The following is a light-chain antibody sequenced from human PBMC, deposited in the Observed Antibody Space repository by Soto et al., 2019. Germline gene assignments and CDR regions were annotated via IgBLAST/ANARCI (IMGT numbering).Light chain of an antibody. CDR1: QTISSW. CDR3: QQYKNWPL. CDR2: KAS. V-gene: IGKV1-5*03. Sequence: DIQMTQSPSTLSXXVXXXXTXXXRASQTISSWLAWYQQKPGKAPKLLIYKASTLKSGVPSRFSGSGSGTEFTLTISSLQPDDFAVYHCQQYKNWPLFGQGTRLEIK. J-gene: IGKJ5*01.